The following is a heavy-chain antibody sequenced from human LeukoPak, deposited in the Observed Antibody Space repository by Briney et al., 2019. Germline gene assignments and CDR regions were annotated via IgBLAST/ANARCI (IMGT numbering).Heavy chain of an antibody. V-gene: IGHV3-21*01. CDR3: ARDFAGMTSYYFDY. J-gene: IGHJ4*02. D-gene: IGHD1-1*01. Sequence: GGSLRLSCAASGFTFSSYSMNWVRQAPGKGLEWVSSISSSSSYIYYADSVKGRFTISRDNAKNSLYLQMNSLRAEDTAVYYCARDFAGMTSYYFDYWGQGTLVTVSS. CDR2: ISSSSSYI. CDR1: GFTFSSYS.